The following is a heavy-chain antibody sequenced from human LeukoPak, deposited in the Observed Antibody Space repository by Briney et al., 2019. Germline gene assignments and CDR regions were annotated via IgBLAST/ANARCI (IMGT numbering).Heavy chain of an antibody. V-gene: IGHV1-46*01. J-gene: IGHJ6*02. CDR1: GYTFTGYY. D-gene: IGHD5-24*01. Sequence: GASVKVSCKASGYTFTGYYMHWVRQAPGQGLEWMAILNPSGGSSNYAQKFQGRATLTRATSTGTVYMELSSLRSEDTAVYYCASVYKHGMDVWGQGTTVIVSS. CDR3: ASVYKHGMDV. CDR2: LNPSGGSS.